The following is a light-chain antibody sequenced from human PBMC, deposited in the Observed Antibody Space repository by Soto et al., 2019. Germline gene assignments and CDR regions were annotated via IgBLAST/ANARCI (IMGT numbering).Light chain of an antibody. J-gene: IGKJ1*01. Sequence: EIVLTQSPGTLSLSPGERATLSCRASQSVSSSYLAWYQQKPGQAPRLLIYGASRRATGIPDRFGGSGSGTDFTLTISGLEPEDLAVYYCQQYGSSPGTFGQGTKVDIK. CDR1: QSVSSSY. CDR2: GAS. CDR3: QQYGSSPGT. V-gene: IGKV3-20*01.